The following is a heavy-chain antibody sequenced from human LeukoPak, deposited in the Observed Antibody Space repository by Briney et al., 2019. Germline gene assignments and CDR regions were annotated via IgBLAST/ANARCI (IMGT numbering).Heavy chain of an antibody. J-gene: IGHJ4*02. D-gene: IGHD6-19*01. V-gene: IGHV3-23*01. CDR3: AKPWENSSGVGRYFDY. Sequence: PGGSLRLSCAASGFTFSSYGMSWVRQAPGKGLEWVSAISGSGSSTYYADSVKGRFTISRDNSKNTLYLQMNSLRAEDTAVYYCAKPWENSSGVGRYFDYWGQGTLVTVSS. CDR1: GFTFSSYG. CDR2: ISGSGSST.